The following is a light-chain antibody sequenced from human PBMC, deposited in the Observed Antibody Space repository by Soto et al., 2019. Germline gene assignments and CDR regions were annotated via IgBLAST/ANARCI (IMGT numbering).Light chain of an antibody. CDR3: VLYMGRDFWL. Sequence: QTVVTQEPSFSVSPGGTVTLTCGLSPGSVSTNYFPIWYQQTPGQPPRPLIYNTNTRSSGVPARFSGYILGNKAALTITGAQADDEADYYCVLYMGRDFWLFGGGTQLTVL. J-gene: IGLJ3*02. CDR2: NTN. CDR1: PGSVSTNYF. V-gene: IGLV8-61*01.